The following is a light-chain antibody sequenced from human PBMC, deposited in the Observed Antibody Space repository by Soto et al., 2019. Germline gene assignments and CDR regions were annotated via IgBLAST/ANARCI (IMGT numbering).Light chain of an antibody. V-gene: IGKV3D-15*01. CDR2: DIS. J-gene: IGKJ4*01. Sequence: EIVMTQSPATLSVSPGERATLSCRASQSVSSNLAWYQQQPGQAPRVLIYDISTRATGIRTRFSGSGSGTEFTLTISSLQSEDFAVYYCQQYNSWPLTFGGGTKVEIK. CDR1: QSVSSN. CDR3: QQYNSWPLT.